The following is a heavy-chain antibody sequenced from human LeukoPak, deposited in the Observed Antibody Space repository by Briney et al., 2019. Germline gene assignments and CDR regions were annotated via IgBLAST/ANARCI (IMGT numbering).Heavy chain of an antibody. D-gene: IGHD6-19*01. J-gene: IGHJ3*02. CDR1: GFTFSSYE. V-gene: IGHV3-48*03. Sequence: PGGSLRLSCAASGFTFSSYEMNWVRQAPGKGLEWVSYISSSGSTIYYADSVKGRFTISRDNAKNSLYLQMNSLRAEDTAVYYCAVEGQALAGEDAFDIWGQGTMVTVSS. CDR2: ISSSGSTI. CDR3: AVEGQALAGEDAFDI.